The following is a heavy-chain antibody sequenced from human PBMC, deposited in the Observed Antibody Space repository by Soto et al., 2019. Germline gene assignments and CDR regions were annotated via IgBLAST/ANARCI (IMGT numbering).Heavy chain of an antibody. V-gene: IGHV4-4*02. CDR2: IYHSGST. Sequence: SETLSLTCAVSGGSISSSNWCSWVRQPPGKGLEWIGEIYHSGSTNYNPSLKSRVTISVDKSKNQFSLKLSSATAADTAVYYCARGCTNGVCSSLYYYYYGMDVWGQGTTVTVSS. CDR3: ARGCTNGVCSSLYYYYYGMDV. D-gene: IGHD2-8*01. CDR1: GGSISSSNW. J-gene: IGHJ6*02.